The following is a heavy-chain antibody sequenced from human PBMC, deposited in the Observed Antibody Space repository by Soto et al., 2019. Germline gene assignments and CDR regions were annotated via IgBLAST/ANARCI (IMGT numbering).Heavy chain of an antibody. D-gene: IGHD3-22*01. J-gene: IGHJ4*02. CDR2: IIPIFGTA. CDR1: GGTFSSYA. CDR3: APFNARYSDSSPDY. V-gene: IGHV1-69*01. Sequence: QVQLVQSGAEVKKPGSSVKVSCKASGGTFSSYAISWVRQAPGQGLEWMGGIIPIFGTANYAQKCQGRVTITADESTSTSYRELSSLRSEATAVYYCAPFNARYSDSSPDYWGQGTLVTVSS.